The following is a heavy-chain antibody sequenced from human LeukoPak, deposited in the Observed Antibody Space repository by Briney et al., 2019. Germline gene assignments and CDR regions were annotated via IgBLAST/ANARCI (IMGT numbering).Heavy chain of an antibody. D-gene: IGHD3-10*01. J-gene: IGHJ3*02. CDR1: GFTFSSYS. Sequence: GGSLRLSCAASGFTFSSYSMNWVRQAPGKGLEWVSSISSSSSTIYYADSVKGRFTISRDNAKNSLYLQMNSLRAEDTAVYYCARDRVLLWFGELPGAFDIWGQGTMVTVSS. CDR2: ISSSSSTI. V-gene: IGHV3-48*01. CDR3: ARDRVLLWFGELPGAFDI.